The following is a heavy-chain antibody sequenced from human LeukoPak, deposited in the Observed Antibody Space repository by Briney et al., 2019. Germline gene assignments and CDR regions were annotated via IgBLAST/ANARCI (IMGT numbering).Heavy chain of an antibody. CDR3: ARRSGWASFDY. Sequence: ASVKVSCKASGYTFSDYDINWVRQATGQGPEWMGWMNPNSGNTGYAQKFQGRVTITRNTSITTAYMELSSVRSEDTAVYYCARRSGWASFDYWGQGTLVTVSS. J-gene: IGHJ4*02. CDR2: MNPNSGNT. CDR1: GYTFSDYD. D-gene: IGHD6-19*01. V-gene: IGHV1-8*03.